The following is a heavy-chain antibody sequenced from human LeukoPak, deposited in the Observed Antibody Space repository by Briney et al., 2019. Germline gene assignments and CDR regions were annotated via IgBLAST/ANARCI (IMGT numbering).Heavy chain of an antibody. J-gene: IGHJ4*02. D-gene: IGHD3-10*01. CDR3: ARDGSGRVPEMSAPDY. Sequence: PGGSLRLSCVASGFTFSSYAMHWVRQAPGKGLEWVALISYDGSNKYYADSVKGRFTISRDNAKNSLFLQMNSLRAEDTAVYYCARDGSGRVPEMSAPDYWGQGTLVTVSS. V-gene: IGHV3-30*04. CDR1: GFTFSSYA. CDR2: ISYDGSNK.